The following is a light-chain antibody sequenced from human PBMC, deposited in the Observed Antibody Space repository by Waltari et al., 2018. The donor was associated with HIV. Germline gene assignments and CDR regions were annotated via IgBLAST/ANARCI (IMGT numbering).Light chain of an antibody. J-gene: IGLJ2*01. Sequence: QSALTQPRSVSGPPGQSVTIACMGTKSDGGGYNYVPWYRQHPGEAPKLLIYDVTKRPSGVPDRFSGAKSVNTASLTVSGLQADDEAEYYCCSYAGSYTWLFGGGTKLTVL. CDR1: KSDGGGYNY. V-gene: IGLV2-11*01. CDR3: CSYAGSYTWL. CDR2: DVT.